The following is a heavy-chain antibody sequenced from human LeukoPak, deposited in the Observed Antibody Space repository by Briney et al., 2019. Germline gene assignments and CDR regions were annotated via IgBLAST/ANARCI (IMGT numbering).Heavy chain of an antibody. CDR3: ASERTPRYYYGSGSYYNYFDY. Sequence: SETLSLTCTVSGGSISSSSYYWGWIRQPPGKGLEWIGEINHSGSTNYNPSLKSRVTISVDTSKNQFSLKLSSVTAADTVVYYCASERTPRYYYGSGSYYNYFDYWGQGTLVTVSS. V-gene: IGHV4-39*07. CDR2: INHSGST. D-gene: IGHD3-10*01. J-gene: IGHJ4*02. CDR1: GGSISSSSYY.